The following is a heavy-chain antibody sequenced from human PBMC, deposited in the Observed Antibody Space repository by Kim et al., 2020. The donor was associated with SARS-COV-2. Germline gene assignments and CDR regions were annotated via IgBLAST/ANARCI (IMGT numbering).Heavy chain of an antibody. D-gene: IGHD3-10*01. CDR2: ISYDGSNK. Sequence: GGSLRLSCAASGFTFSSYGMHWVRQAPGKGLEWVAVISYDGSNKYYADSVKGRFTISRDNSKNTLYLQMNSLRAEDTAVYYCASEGENEYYYGSGPTNWGQGTLVTVSS. V-gene: IGHV3-33*05. CDR1: GFTFSSYG. J-gene: IGHJ4*02. CDR3: ASEGENEYYYGSGPTN.